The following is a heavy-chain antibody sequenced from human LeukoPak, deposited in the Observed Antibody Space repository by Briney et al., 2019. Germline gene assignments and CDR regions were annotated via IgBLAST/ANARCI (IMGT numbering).Heavy chain of an antibody. CDR2: IYYSGST. Sequence: TSETLSLTCTVSGGSISSSSYYWGWIRQPPGKGLEWIGSIYYSGSTYYNPSLKSRVTISVDTSKNQFSLKLSSVTAADTAVYYCARVLPDFWSGLFGRGAFDIWGQGTMVTVSS. D-gene: IGHD3-3*01. CDR3: ARVLPDFWSGLFGRGAFDI. V-gene: IGHV4-39*07. J-gene: IGHJ3*02. CDR1: GGSISSSSYY.